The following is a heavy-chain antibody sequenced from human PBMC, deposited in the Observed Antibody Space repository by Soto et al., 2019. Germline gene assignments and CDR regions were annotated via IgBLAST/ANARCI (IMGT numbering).Heavy chain of an antibody. CDR3: ARGSGGDLYSHRVLDV. CDR2: IDPSDSYI. J-gene: IGHJ6*02. V-gene: IGHV5-10-1*01. Sequence: AGESLKISCKGSGYSFTNYWITWVRQMPGKGLEWMGRIDPSDSYINYSPSFQGHVTISVDRSINTAYLQWSSLKASDTAMYYCARGSGGDLYSHRVLDVWGQGTTVTVSS. CDR1: GYSFTNYW. D-gene: IGHD2-15*01.